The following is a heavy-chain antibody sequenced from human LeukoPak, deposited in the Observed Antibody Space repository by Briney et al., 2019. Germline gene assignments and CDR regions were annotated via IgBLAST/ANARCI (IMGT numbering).Heavy chain of an antibody. Sequence: SVKVSCKASGGTFSSYAISWVRQAPGQGLEWMGGIIPVFGTANYAQKFQGRVTITADESTSTAYMELSSLRSEDTAMYYCATYCSSANCYTWGYYFDYWGQGTLVTVSS. J-gene: IGHJ4*02. V-gene: IGHV1-69*01. CDR2: IIPVFGTA. CDR3: ATYCSSANCYTWGYYFDY. CDR1: GGTFSSYA. D-gene: IGHD2-2*01.